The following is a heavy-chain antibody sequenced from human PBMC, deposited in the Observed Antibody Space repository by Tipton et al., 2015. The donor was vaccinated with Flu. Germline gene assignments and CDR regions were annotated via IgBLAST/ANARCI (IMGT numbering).Heavy chain of an antibody. D-gene: IGHD6-19*01. Sequence: GLVKPSETLSVTCTVSGGSIRSFYGGWIRQSPGKGLEWIGNIYYSGGTDYNPSLKSRVTISVDTSKNQFSLKLTSVTAADTAVYFCARPTVAAGFDPWGPGTLVTVSS. V-gene: IGHV4-39*01. J-gene: IGHJ5*02. CDR2: IYYSGGT. CDR3: ARPTVAAGFDP. CDR1: GGSIRSFY.